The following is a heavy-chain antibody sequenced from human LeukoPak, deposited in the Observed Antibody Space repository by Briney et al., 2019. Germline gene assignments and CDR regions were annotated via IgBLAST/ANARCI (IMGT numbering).Heavy chain of an antibody. CDR1: GGSFSGYY. Sequence: SETLSLTCDVYGGSFSGYYWSWIRQPPGKGLEWIGEINHSGSTDYNPSLKSRVTISVDTSKNQFSLKLSSVTAADTAVYYCAMNNWGLDYWGQGTLVTVSS. V-gene: IGHV4-34*01. J-gene: IGHJ4*02. D-gene: IGHD7-27*01. CDR2: INHSGST. CDR3: AMNNWGLDY.